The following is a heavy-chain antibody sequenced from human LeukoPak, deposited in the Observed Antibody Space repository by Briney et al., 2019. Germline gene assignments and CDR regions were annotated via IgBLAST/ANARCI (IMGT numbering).Heavy chain of an antibody. Sequence: SETLSLTCAVCGGSFSGYYWSWIRQPPGKGLEWIGEINHSGSTNYNPSLKSRVTISVDTSKNQFSLKLSSVTAADTAVYYCARATDAEDIVVVPAANFDYWGQGTLVTVSS. CDR3: ARATDAEDIVVVPAANFDY. D-gene: IGHD2-2*01. J-gene: IGHJ4*02. CDR1: GGSFSGYY. CDR2: INHSGST. V-gene: IGHV4-34*01.